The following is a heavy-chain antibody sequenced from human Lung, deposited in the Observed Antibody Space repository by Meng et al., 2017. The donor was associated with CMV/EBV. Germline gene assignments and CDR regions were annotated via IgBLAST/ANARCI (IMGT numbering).Heavy chain of an antibody. CDR3: ARIYCSSTSCYNEY. D-gene: IGHD2-2*01. J-gene: IGHJ4*02. CDR1: GGSINNYY. V-gene: IGHV4-59*01. CDR2: IYYSGST. Sequence: LXCTVSGGSINNYYWSWIRQPPGKGLEWIGYIYYSGSTNYNPSLKSRVTISVDTSKNQFSLKLSSVTAADTAVYFCARIYCSSTSCYNEYWAQGTXVTVSS.